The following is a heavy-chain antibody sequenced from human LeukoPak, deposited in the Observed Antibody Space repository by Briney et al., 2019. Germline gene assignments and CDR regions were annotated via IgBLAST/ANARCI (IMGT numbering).Heavy chain of an antibody. CDR3: ARDRLLWFGEFPGY. J-gene: IGHJ4*02. Sequence: PGRSLRLSCAASGFTFSSYGMHWVRQAPGKGLEWLAVIWYDGSNKYYADSVKGRFTISRDNSKNTLYLQMNSLRAEDTAVYYCARDRLLWFGEFPGYWGQGTLVTVSS. CDR2: IWYDGSNK. V-gene: IGHV3-33*01. CDR1: GFTFSSYG. D-gene: IGHD3-10*01.